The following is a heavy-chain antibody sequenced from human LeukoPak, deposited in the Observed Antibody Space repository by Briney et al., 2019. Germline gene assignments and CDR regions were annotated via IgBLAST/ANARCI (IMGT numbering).Heavy chain of an antibody. CDR1: GFTFGSFT. CDR3: ARGGVDYRYYYMDV. J-gene: IGHJ6*03. V-gene: IGHV3-21*01. D-gene: IGHD3-16*01. Sequence: GGSLRLSCAASGFTFGSFTMNWVRQAPGKGLEWVSCISSISSYIYYADSVKGRFTISRDNAKNSLYLQMNSLRAEDTAVYYCARGGVDYRYYYMDVWGKGTTVTVSS. CDR2: ISSISSYI.